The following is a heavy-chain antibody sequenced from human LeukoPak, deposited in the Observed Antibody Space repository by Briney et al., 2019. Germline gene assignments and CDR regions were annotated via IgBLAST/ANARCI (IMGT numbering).Heavy chain of an antibody. CDR1: GFTFSTYS. Sequence: PGGSLRLSCAASGFTFSTYSMNWVRQAPGKGLEWASSITGSSSFIYYADSVKGRFTISRDNAKNSLHLQMNSLRAEDTAVYYCARNFDSSDYGYIWFDPWGQGTLVTVSS. CDR2: ITGSSSFI. D-gene: IGHD3-22*01. J-gene: IGHJ5*02. CDR3: ARNFDSSDYGYIWFDP. V-gene: IGHV3-21*01.